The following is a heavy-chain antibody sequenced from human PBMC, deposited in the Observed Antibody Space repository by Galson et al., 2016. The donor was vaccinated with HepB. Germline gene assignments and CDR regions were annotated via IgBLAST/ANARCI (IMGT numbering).Heavy chain of an antibody. D-gene: IGHD5-18*01. Sequence: VKVSCKAFGGTFNSYIINWVRQAPGQGLEWIGGIIPNFGKRNYAQDFQGRVTITADESTNTASMELISLRSEDTAVYFCARSYYMSTEGYRPFDSWSQGTLVTVSS. CDR3: ARSYYMSTEGYRPFDS. J-gene: IGHJ4*02. CDR2: IIPNFGKR. CDR1: GGTFNSYI. V-gene: IGHV1-69*01.